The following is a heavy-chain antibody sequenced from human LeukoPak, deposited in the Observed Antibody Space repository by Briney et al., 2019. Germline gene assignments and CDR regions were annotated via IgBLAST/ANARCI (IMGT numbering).Heavy chain of an antibody. J-gene: IGHJ4*02. D-gene: IGHD3-16*02. CDR1: GFTFSSYG. CDR3: ARSAYYDYVWGSYRYFDY. V-gene: IGHV3-30*02. Sequence: GGSLRLSCAASGFTFSSYGMHWVRQAPGKGLEWVAFIRYDGSNKYYADSVKGRFTISRDNAKNSLYLQMNSLRAEDTAVYYCARSAYYDYVWGSYRYFDYWGQGTLVTVSS. CDR2: IRYDGSNK.